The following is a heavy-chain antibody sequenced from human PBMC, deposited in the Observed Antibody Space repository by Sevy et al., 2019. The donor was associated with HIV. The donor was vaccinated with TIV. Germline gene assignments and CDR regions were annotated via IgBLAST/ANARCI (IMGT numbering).Heavy chain of an antibody. J-gene: IGHJ6*02. CDR3: ARGGPDDILTHYGMDV. CDR2: IIPILGTT. V-gene: IGHV1-69*13. D-gene: IGHD3-9*01. Sequence: SVKVSCKAFGGSFSFYGISWVRQAPGQGLEWMAGIIPILGTTKYAQKFQGRVTITADESTSTVYMELTSLRSEDTAVYYCARGGPDDILTHYGMDVWGQGTTVTVSS. CDR1: GGSFSFYG.